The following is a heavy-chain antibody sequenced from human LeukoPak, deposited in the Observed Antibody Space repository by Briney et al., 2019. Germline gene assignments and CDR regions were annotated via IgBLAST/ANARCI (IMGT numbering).Heavy chain of an antibody. CDR1: GGSFSGYY. CDR3: ASTSSPRYYDSSGYQFDI. V-gene: IGHV4-34*01. J-gene: IGHJ3*02. Sequence: SETLSLTCAVYGGSFSGYYWSGIRQPPGKGLDWIGEINHSGSTNYNPSLKSRVTISVDTSKNQFYLKLSSVTAADTAVYYCASTSSPRYYDSSGYQFDIWGQGTMVTVSS. CDR2: INHSGST. D-gene: IGHD3-22*01.